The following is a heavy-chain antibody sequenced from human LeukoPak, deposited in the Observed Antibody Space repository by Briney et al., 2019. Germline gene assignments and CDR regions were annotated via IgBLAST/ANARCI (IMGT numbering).Heavy chain of an antibody. CDR3: TRRLDD. Sequence: GGSLRLSCAASGFSFNSDWMDWVRQAPGKGLEWVANIKHNESEKNYLDSVKGRFTISRDNAQNSLYLQMNGLRVEDTAVYYCTRRLDDWGQGTLVTVSS. J-gene: IGHJ4*02. CDR1: GFSFNSDW. CDR2: IKHNESEK. V-gene: IGHV3-7*01. D-gene: IGHD3-16*01.